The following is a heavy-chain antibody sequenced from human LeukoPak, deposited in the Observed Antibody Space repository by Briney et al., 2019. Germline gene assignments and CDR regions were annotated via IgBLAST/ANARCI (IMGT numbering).Heavy chain of an antibody. V-gene: IGHV1-2*02. CDR2: INPNSGGT. D-gene: IGHD6-19*01. Sequence: ASVKVSCKASGYTFTGYYMHWVRQAPGQGLEWMGWINPNSGGTNYAQKFQGRVTMTRDTSISTAYMELSRLRSDDTAVYYCARGSVAVAGTNPYYYMDVWGKGTTVTVSS. CDR3: ARGSVAVAGTNPYYYMDV. CDR1: GYTFTGYY. J-gene: IGHJ6*03.